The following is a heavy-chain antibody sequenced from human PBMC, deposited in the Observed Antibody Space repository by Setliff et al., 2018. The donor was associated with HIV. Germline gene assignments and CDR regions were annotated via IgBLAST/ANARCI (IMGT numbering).Heavy chain of an antibody. CDR3: GRQAWDHQSSGYFVDY. CDR2: IYQTGST. J-gene: IGHJ4*02. D-gene: IGHD6-19*01. CDR1: NGSFSGYY. Sequence: NPSETLSLTCAVYNGSFSGYYWSWIRQSPGKGLEWIGSIYQTGSTNYNPSLKSRVTVSLDMSKNQFSLKLTSVTAADTAVYYCGRQAWDHQSSGYFVDYWGQGTLVTSPQ. V-gene: IGHV4-34*01.